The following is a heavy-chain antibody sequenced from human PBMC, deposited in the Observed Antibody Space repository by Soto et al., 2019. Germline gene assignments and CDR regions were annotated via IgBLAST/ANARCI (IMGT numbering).Heavy chain of an antibody. J-gene: IGHJ3*02. Sequence: ASVKVSCKASGYTFTGYYMHWVRQAPGQGLEWMGLINPNSGGTNYAQKFQGWVTMTRDTSISTAYMEMSRLRSDDTAVYYCARDEQMGSHDAFDIWGQGTMVTVSS. CDR1: GYTFTGYY. CDR2: INPNSGGT. CDR3: ARDEQMGSHDAFDI. D-gene: IGHD3-10*01. V-gene: IGHV1-2*04.